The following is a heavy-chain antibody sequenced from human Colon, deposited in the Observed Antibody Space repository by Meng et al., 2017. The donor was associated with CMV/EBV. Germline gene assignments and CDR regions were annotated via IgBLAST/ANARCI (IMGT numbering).Heavy chain of an antibody. V-gene: IGHV3-30*02. CDR3: IRNSFDY. D-gene: IGHD1-14*01. J-gene: IGHJ4*02. Sequence: GGSLRLSCVASGFTFSDWGMHWVRHFPGKGLEWVTFIRYDGSEQFYAGSVQGRFTVSRDNSKNSMLLQMNSLRAEDSAVYYCIRNSFDYWGQGSLVTVSS. CDR2: IRYDGSEQ. CDR1: GFTFSDWG.